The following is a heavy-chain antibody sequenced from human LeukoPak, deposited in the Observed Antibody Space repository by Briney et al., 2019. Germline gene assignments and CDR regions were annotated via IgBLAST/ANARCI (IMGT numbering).Heavy chain of an antibody. CDR3: ARTTGGTMGARKDFDY. J-gene: IGHJ4*02. V-gene: IGHV3-21*01. CDR1: GFTFSSYS. Sequence: PGGSLRLSCAASGFTFSSYSMNWVRQAPGKGLEWVSSISSSSSYIYYADSVKGRFTISRDNAKNSLYLQMNSLRAEDTAVYYCARTTGGTMGARKDFDYWGQGTLVTVSS. CDR2: ISSSSSYI. D-gene: IGHD1-26*01.